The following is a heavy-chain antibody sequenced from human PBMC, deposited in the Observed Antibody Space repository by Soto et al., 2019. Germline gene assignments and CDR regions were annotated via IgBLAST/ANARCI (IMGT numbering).Heavy chain of an antibody. CDR3: ATRTLGDYGDYGSSRYYYYYYMDV. V-gene: IGHV1-8*01. D-gene: IGHD4-17*01. CDR2: MNPNSGNT. Sequence: ASVKVSCKASGYTFTSYDINWVRQATGQGLEWMGWMNPNSGNTGYAQKFQGRVTMTRNTSISTAYMELSSLRSEDTAVYYCATRTLGDYGDYGSSRYYYYYYMDVWGKGTTVTVSS. J-gene: IGHJ6*03. CDR1: GYTFTSYD.